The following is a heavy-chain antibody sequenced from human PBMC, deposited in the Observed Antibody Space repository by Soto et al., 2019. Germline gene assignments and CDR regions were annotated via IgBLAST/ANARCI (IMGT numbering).Heavy chain of an antibody. CDR3: AKEPLLSGWYYFDS. CDR2: VSHDDTNT. D-gene: IGHD6-19*01. J-gene: IGHJ4*02. CDR1: GFTFSHYA. Sequence: EVQLLESGGGLIQPGGSLRLSCAASGFTFSHYAMTWVRQAPGKGLEWVSAVSHDDTNTYYADSVKGRFTISRDNSKNTLFLQMNSLTDEDTAVYYCAKEPLLSGWYYFDSWGQGTLVTVSS. V-gene: IGHV3-23*01.